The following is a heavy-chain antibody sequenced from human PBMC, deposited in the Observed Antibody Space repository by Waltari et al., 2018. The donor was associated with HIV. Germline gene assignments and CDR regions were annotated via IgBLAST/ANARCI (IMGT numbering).Heavy chain of an antibody. CDR2: ISSSSTTI. J-gene: IGHJ4*02. CDR3: ARERFGSSYFGY. CDR1: GFTLSSYA. V-gene: IGHV3-48*04. D-gene: IGHD6-6*01. Sequence: EVQLVESGGGLVQPGGSLRLSCAASGFTLSSYAMTWVRQAPGKGLEWVSYISSSSTTINYADSVKGRFTISRDNAKNLLYLQMSSLRAEDTAVYFCARERFGSSYFGYWGQGTLVTVSS.